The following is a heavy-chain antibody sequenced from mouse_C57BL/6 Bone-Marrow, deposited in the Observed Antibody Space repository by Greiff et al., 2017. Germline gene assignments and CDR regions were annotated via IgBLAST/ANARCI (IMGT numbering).Heavy chain of an antibody. D-gene: IGHD1-1*01. CDR1: GYAFTNYL. V-gene: IGHV1-54*01. CDR2: INPGSGGT. CDR3: AKPPETYGSSWYFDV. J-gene: IGHJ1*03. Sequence: QVQLKESGAELVRPGTSVKVSCKASGYAFTNYLIEWVKQRPGQGLEWIGVINPGSGGTNYNEKFKGKATLTADKSSSTAYMQLSSLTSEDSAVYFCAKPPETYGSSWYFDVWGTGTTVTVSS.